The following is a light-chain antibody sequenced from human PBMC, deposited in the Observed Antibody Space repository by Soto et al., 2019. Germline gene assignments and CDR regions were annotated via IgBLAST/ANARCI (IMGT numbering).Light chain of an antibody. CDR3: QQSYSTPQT. CDR1: QSISSY. J-gene: IGKJ1*01. V-gene: IGKV1-39*01. Sequence: DIQMTQSPSSLSASVGDRVTITCRASQSISSYLNWYQQKPGKAPKLLIYAASSLQSGVPSRFSGSGSGTDFTLTISSLQPEDFATYYCQQSYSTPQTFGKGTK. CDR2: AAS.